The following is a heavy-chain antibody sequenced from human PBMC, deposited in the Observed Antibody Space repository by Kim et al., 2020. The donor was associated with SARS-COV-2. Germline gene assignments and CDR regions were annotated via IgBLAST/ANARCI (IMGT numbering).Heavy chain of an antibody. CDR3: AREGGGYGFFDY. CDR2: ISYDGSNK. D-gene: IGHD5-12*01. J-gene: IGHJ4*02. V-gene: IGHV3-30-3*01. Sequence: GGSLRLSCAASGFTFSSYAMHWVRQAPGKGLEWVAVISYDGSNKYYADSVKGRFTISRDNSKNTLYLQMNSLRAEDTAVYYCAREGGGYGFFDYWGQGTLCTVSS. CDR1: GFTFSSYA.